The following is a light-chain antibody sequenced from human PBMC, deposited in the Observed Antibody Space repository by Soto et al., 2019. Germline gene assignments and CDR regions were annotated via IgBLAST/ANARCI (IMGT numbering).Light chain of an antibody. CDR2: RNN. J-gene: IGLJ1*01. Sequence: QSVLTQPPSASGTPGQRVTISCSGSSSSIGTNSVYWYQQLPGTAPKLLIYRNNQRPSGVPDRFSGSKSGTSASLAISGLRSEDEADYYCASGNDSLSGYVFGTGTKVPVL. V-gene: IGLV1-47*01. CDR3: ASGNDSLSGYV. CDR1: SSSIGTNS.